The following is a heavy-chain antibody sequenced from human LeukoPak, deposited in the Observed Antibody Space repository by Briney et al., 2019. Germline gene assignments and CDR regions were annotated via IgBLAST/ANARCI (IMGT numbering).Heavy chain of an antibody. D-gene: IGHD2-2*01. CDR2: IKSDGSST. V-gene: IGHV3-74*01. Sequence: GGSLRLSCGASGFTFSSYWMHWVRQAPGQGLVWVARIKSDGSSTAYADSVKGRFTISRDNAKSTLSLQMNSLRAEDTAMYFCVKEGMVCSSTSCYLVAFDVWGQGTMVTVSS. CDR3: VKEGMVCSSTSCYLVAFDV. J-gene: IGHJ3*01. CDR1: GFTFSSYW.